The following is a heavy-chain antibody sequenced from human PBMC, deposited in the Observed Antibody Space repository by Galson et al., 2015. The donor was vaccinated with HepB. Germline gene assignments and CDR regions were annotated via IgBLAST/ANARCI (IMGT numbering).Heavy chain of an antibody. Sequence: SLRLSCAASGFTVSSNYMNWVRQVPGKGLEWVSVIYRGGSTYYADSVKGRFTISRDNSKNTLFLQMKSLRAEDTAVYYCVRDRRNAKGSGFTYGHTYYYGMDVWGQGTTVTVSS. D-gene: IGHD5-18*01. V-gene: IGHV3-66*01. CDR1: GFTVSSNY. J-gene: IGHJ6*02. CDR3: VRDRRNAKGSGFTYGHTYYYGMDV. CDR2: IYRGGST.